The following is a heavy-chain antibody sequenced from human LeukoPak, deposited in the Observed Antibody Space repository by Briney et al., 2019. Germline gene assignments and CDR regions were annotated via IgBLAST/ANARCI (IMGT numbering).Heavy chain of an antibody. CDR1: GFSFASYT. Sequence: GGSLRLSCAASGFSFASYTVHWVRQAPGKGLEWVSLISFDGSYKNYADSVKGRFTISRDLSKNLLYLQMNSLRPDDTAVYYCARVRGATTLDYWGQGTLVTVSS. CDR3: ARVRGATTLDY. J-gene: IGHJ4*02. CDR2: ISFDGSYK. D-gene: IGHD1-26*01. V-gene: IGHV3-30*04.